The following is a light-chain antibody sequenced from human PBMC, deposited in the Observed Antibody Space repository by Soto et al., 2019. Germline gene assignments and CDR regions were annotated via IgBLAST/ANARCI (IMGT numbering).Light chain of an antibody. CDR2: EDT. V-gene: IGLV2-23*01. J-gene: IGLJ2*01. CDR3: CSSAGDTLVV. CDR1: SSDVGSYNT. Sequence: QSALTQPASVSGSPGQSITISCTGTSSDVGSYNTVSWYQQHPGKAPKLMIFEDTERPSGVSHRFSASKSGNTAYLSISGLQAEDEAYYYCCSSAGDTLVVFGGGTKLT.